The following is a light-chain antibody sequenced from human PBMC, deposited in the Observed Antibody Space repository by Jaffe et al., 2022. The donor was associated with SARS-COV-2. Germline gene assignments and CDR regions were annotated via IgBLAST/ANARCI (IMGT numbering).Light chain of an antibody. J-gene: IGLJ2*01. V-gene: IGLV2-8*01. CDR1: SSDIGAYNY. CDR2: EVS. CDR3: NSYAGSNKV. Sequence: QSALTQPPSASGSPGQSVTISCTGTSSDIGAYNYVSWYQQHPGKAPKLIIYEVSKRPSGVPDRFSGSKSGSTASLTVSGLQAEDEADYYCNSYAGSNKVFGGGTKLTVL.